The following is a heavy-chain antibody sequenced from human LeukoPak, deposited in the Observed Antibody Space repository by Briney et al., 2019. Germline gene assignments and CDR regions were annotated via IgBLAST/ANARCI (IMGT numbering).Heavy chain of an antibody. CDR1: GFTFSSYE. V-gene: IGHV3-48*03. CDR2: ISSSGSTI. CDR3: ARGAFVVVTAILGDYFDY. J-gene: IGHJ4*02. D-gene: IGHD2-21*02. Sequence: GGSLRLSCAASGFTFSSYEMNWVRQAPGKGLEWVSYISSSGSTIYYADSVKGRFTISRDNAKNSLYLQMNSLRAEDTAVYYCARGAFVVVTAILGDYFDYWGQGTLVTVSS.